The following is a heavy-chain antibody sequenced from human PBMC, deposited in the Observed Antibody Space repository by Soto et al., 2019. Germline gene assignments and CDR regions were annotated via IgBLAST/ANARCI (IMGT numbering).Heavy chain of an antibody. CDR2: IWYDGSNK. D-gene: IGHD3-22*01. CDR1: GFTFSSYG. Sequence: GGSLRLSCAASGFTFSSYGMHWVRQAPGKGLEWVAVIWYDGSNKYYADSVKGRFTISRDNSKNTLYLQMNSLRAEDTAVYYCARYCYYYGSSGRIMVVWCPGPTVSVS. J-gene: IGHJ6*02. CDR3: ARYCYYYGSSGRIMVV. V-gene: IGHV3-33*01.